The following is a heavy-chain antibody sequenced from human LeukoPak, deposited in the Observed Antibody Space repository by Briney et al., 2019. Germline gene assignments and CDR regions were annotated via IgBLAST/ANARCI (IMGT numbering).Heavy chain of an antibody. J-gene: IGHJ5*02. CDR3: ARAKATVTTNWFDP. CDR2: INSDGSST. V-gene: IGHV3-74*01. Sequence: GGSLRLSCAASGFTFSSYWMHWVRQAPGKGLVWVSRINSDGSSTIYADSVKGRFTISRDIAKNTLYLQMSSLRAEDTAVYYCARAKATVTTNWFDPWAREPWSPSPQ. CDR1: GFTFSSYW. D-gene: IGHD4-11*01.